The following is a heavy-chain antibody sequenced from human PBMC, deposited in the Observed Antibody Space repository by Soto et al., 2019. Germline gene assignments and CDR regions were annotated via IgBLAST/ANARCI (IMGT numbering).Heavy chain of an antibody. CDR3: VRGGGGYNLVYYGMDV. V-gene: IGHV1-46*03. CDR2: INPVGGST. D-gene: IGHD1-1*01. J-gene: IGHJ6*02. CDR1: GYTFTSNY. Sequence: QVQLVQSGAEVQKPGASVKVSCKASGYTFTSNYMHWVRQAPGQGLEWMGIINPVGGSTTYAQKFQGRVTMTRDTSTSTVYMELSSLGSEDTAVYYCVRGGGGYNLVYYGMDVWGQGTTVTVSS.